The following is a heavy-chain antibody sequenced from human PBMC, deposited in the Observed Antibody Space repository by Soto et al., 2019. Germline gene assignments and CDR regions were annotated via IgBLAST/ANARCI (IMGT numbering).Heavy chain of an antibody. CDR2: ISYNGNNK. CDR3: ARVTYAGVGFYYYGMYV. J-gene: IGHJ6*02. V-gene: IGHV3-30-3*01. D-gene: IGHD3-16*01. CDR1: GFTFSSYA. Sequence: WGSLRLSCAASGFTFSSYAMLWLRQAPGKGLEWVAVISYNGNNKYYADSVKGRFTISRDNCKIMLYLQMNSLRGEDTAVYYCARVTYAGVGFYYYGMYVWGRGTTVTVCS.